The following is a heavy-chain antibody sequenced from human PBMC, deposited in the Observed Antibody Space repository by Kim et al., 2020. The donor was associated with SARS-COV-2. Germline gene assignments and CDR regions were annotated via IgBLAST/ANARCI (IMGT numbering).Heavy chain of an antibody. CDR2: ITSSSSYI. D-gene: IGHD2-15*01. V-gene: IGHV3-21*01. J-gene: IGHJ4*02. CDR1: GFTFSSYS. CDR3: ARDDLYCSCGSCNLRFDY. Sequence: GGSLRLSCAASGFTFSSYSMNWVRQAPGKGLEWVSSITSSSSYIYYADSVKGRFTISRDNAKNSLYLQMNSLRAEDTAVYYCARDDLYCSCGSCNLRFDYWGQGTLVTVSS.